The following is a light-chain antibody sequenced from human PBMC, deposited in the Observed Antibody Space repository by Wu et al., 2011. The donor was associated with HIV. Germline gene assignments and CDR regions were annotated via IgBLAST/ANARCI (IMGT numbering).Light chain of an antibody. CDR2: DAS. V-gene: IGKV3-20*01. CDR3: QHYGTSSYT. CDR1: QTISSN. J-gene: IGKJ2*01. Sequence: IVLTQSPGTLSLSPGERATLSCRASQTISSNLAWYQQTPGQAPRLLIYDASTRATDIPARFSGSGSGTEFTLTISRLEPEDFAVYYCQHYGTSSYTFGLGDQAGDQT.